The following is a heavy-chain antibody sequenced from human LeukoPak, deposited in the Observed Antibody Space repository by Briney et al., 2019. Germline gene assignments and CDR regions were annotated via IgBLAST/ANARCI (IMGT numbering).Heavy chain of an antibody. Sequence: HSGGSLRLSCAASGFTFSSYAMPWVRQAPGKGLEWVAVISYDGSNKYYADSVKGRFTISRDNSKNTLYLQMNSLRAEDTAVYYCARGGSGSSTSYFDYWGQGTLVTVSS. CDR3: ARGGSGSSTSYFDY. D-gene: IGHD3-10*01. CDR2: ISYDGSNK. J-gene: IGHJ4*02. V-gene: IGHV3-30*04. CDR1: GFTFSSYA.